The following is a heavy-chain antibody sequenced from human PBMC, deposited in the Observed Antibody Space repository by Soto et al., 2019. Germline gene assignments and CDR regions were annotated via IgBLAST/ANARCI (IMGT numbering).Heavy chain of an antibody. D-gene: IGHD4-17*01. J-gene: IGHJ4*02. Sequence: GGSLRLSCAASGITFSSYAMSWVRRAPGKGLEWVSAISGSGGSTYYADSVKGRFTISRDNSKNTLYLQMNSLRAEDTAVYYCAKVWTTVIKTFDYWGQGTLVTVSS. V-gene: IGHV3-23*01. CDR1: GITFSSYA. CDR3: AKVWTTVIKTFDY. CDR2: ISGSGGST.